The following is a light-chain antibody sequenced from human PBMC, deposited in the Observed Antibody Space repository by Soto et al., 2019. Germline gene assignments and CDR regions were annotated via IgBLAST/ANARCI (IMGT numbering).Light chain of an antibody. J-gene: IGKJ2*01. Sequence: ETVMTQSPATLSVSPGERATLSCRASQSVSNNLAWYQQKPGQAPRLLIYSASTRATGIPARFSGSGSGTEFTLTISSLQSEDFAVYYCQQYNDWPPKYTFGQGTKLEIK. CDR1: QSVSNN. CDR3: QQYNDWPPKYT. V-gene: IGKV3-15*01. CDR2: SAS.